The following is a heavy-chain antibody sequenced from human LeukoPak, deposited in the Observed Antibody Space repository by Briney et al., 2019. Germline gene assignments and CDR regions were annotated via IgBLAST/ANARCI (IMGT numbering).Heavy chain of an antibody. CDR2: ISGSGGST. Sequence: DPGGSLRLSCAASGFTFSSYAMSWVRQAPGKGLEWVSAISGSGGSTYYADSVKGRFTISRDNSKNTLYLQMNSLRAEDTAVYYCARDRWFGEFKTPDYWGQGTLVTVSS. D-gene: IGHD3-10*01. J-gene: IGHJ4*02. CDR1: GFTFSSYA. V-gene: IGHV3-23*01. CDR3: ARDRWFGEFKTPDY.